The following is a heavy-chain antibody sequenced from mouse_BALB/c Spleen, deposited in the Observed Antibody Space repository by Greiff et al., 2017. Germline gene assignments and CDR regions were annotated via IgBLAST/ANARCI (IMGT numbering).Heavy chain of an antibody. Sequence: EVKVEESGPGLVKPSQSLSLTCTVTGYSITSDYAWNWIRQFPGTKLEWMGYISYSGSTSYNPSLKSRISITRDTSKNQFFLQLNSVTTEDTATYDCARYPPYGNFDYWGQGTTLTVSS. CDR1: GYSITSDYA. J-gene: IGHJ2*01. D-gene: IGHD2-1*01. CDR3: ARYPPYGNFDY. CDR2: ISYSGST. V-gene: IGHV3-2*02.